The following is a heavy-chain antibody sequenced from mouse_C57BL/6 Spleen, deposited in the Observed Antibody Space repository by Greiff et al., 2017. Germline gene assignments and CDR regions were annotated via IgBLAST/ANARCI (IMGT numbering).Heavy chain of an antibody. CDR1: GYTFTSYG. V-gene: IGHV1-81*01. D-gene: IGHD1-1*01. J-gene: IGHJ3*01. Sequence: VQLQESGAELARPGASVKLSCKASGYTFTSYGISWVKQRTGQGLEWIGEIYPSSGNTYYNEKFKGKATLTADKSSSTAYMELRSLTSEDSAVYFCGREGDYGSSSYGGAYWGQGTLVTVSA. CDR2: IYPSSGNT. CDR3: GREGDYGSSSYGGAY.